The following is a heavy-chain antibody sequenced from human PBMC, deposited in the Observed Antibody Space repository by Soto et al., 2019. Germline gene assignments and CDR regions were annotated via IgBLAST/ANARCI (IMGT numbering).Heavy chain of an antibody. J-gene: IGHJ6*03. CDR1: GGTFSSYT. V-gene: IGHV1-69*02. CDR3: ARGGDTAMAHYYYYMDV. Sequence: QVQLVQSWAEVKKPGSSVKVSCKASGGTFSSYTISWVRQAPGQGLEWMGRIIPILGIANYAQKFQGRVTITADKSTSTAYMELSSLRSEDTAVYYCARGGDTAMAHYYYYMDVWGKGTTVTVSS. CDR2: IIPILGIA. D-gene: IGHD5-18*01.